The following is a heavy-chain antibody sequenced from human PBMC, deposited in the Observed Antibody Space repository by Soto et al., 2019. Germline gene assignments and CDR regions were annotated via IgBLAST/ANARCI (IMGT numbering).Heavy chain of an antibody. J-gene: IGHJ5*01. CDR1: GYTFTGYY. CDR3: ARDRDARSYYDILTGPVRGFDP. CDR2: INPNSGGT. D-gene: IGHD3-9*01. Sequence: GASVKVSCKASGYTFTGYYMHWVRQAPGQGLEWMGWINPNSGGTNYAQKFQGRVTMTRDTSISTAYMELSRLRSDDTAVYYCARDRDARSYYDILTGPVRGFDPWGQGTLVTVSS. V-gene: IGHV1-2*02.